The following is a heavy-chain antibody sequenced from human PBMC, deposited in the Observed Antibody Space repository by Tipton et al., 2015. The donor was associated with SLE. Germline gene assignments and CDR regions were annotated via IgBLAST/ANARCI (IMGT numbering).Heavy chain of an antibody. CDR2: ISSGSLSM. CDR3: ARVQYSSGSYFFDS. D-gene: IGHD6-19*01. J-gene: IGHJ4*02. Sequence: GSLRLSCAASGFSFSSYWMHWVRQAPGKRLVWVSRISSGSLSMYYADSVKGRFTISRDNAKNSLYLQMNSLREEDTGLYYCARVQYSSGSYFFDSWGQGTLVTVSS. V-gene: IGHV3-21*03. CDR1: GFSFSSYW.